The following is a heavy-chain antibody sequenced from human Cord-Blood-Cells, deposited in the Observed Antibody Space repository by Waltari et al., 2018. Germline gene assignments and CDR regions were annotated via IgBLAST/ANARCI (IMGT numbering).Heavy chain of an antibody. J-gene: IGHJ4*02. Sequence: QVQLQESGPGLVKPSETLSLTCTVSGGSISSHYWSWIRQPPGKGLEWIGYIYYSGSTNYNPSLKSRVTISVDTSKNQFSLKLSSVTAADTAVYYCARGCLGMASKWGQGTLVTVSS. CDR1: GGSISSHY. D-gene: IGHD7-27*01. CDR3: ARGCLGMASK. CDR2: IYYSGST. V-gene: IGHV4-59*11.